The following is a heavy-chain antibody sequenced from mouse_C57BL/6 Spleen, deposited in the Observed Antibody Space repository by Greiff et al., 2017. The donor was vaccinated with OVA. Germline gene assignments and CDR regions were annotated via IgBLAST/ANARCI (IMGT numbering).Heavy chain of an antibody. CDR3: TRVGWDDFDY. V-gene: IGHV1-15*01. Sequence: VKLMESGAELVRPGASVTLSCKASGYTFTDYEMHWVKQTPVHGLEWIGAIDPETGGTAYNQKFKGKAILTADKSSSTAYMELRSLTSEDSAVYYCTRVGWDDFDYWGQGTTLTVSS. J-gene: IGHJ2*01. D-gene: IGHD4-1*01. CDR1: GYTFTDYE. CDR2: IDPETGGT.